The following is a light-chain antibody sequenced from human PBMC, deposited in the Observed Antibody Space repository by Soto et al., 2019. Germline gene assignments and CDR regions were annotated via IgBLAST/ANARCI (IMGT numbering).Light chain of an antibody. Sequence: EIVMTQSPVTLSVSPGGRATLSCRASQSISDTLAWYQQKPGQAPRLLIHGASTRAPGFPARFSGSGSVTYFTLTISSLQSEDFAVYYCQQYNNWPWTFGQGTKVEIK. CDR1: QSISDT. J-gene: IGKJ1*01. CDR2: GAS. CDR3: QQYNNWPWT. V-gene: IGKV3-15*01.